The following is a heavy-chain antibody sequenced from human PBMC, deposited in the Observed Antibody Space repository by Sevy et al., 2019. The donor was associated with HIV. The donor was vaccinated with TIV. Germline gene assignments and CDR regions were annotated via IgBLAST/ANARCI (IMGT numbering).Heavy chain of an antibody. Sequence: GGSLRLSCVASGFTFSEYGMHWVRQAPGKGLEWVAHIKRDGTEKYYVDSVKGRFTISRDNAKNSLYLQMNSLRAEDTAVYYCARDCSSSSCLWGMDVWGQGTTVTVSS. CDR1: GFTFSEYG. CDR2: IKRDGTEK. D-gene: IGHD2-2*01. J-gene: IGHJ6*02. V-gene: IGHV3-7*03. CDR3: ARDCSSSSCLWGMDV.